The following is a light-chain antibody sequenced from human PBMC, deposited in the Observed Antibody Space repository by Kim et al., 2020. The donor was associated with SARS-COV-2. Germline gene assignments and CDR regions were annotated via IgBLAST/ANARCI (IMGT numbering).Light chain of an antibody. CDR1: NIGSKN. CDR3: QTWDSNNDHRV. J-gene: IGLJ3*02. CDR2: YNN. Sequence: SYELTQPPSVSVAPGMTARITCGGNNIGSKNVHWYQQKPGQAPVLVMYYNNDRPSGIPERVSGSNSENTATLTNSRVEAGDEADYYCQTWDSNNDHRVFGGGTQLTVL. V-gene: IGLV3-21*04.